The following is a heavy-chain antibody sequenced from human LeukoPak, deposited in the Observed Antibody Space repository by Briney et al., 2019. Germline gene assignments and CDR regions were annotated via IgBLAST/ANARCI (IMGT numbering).Heavy chain of an antibody. Sequence: GGSLRLSCAASGFTFTIYAIHWVRQAPGKGLEWVAVTDGSNTFYADSVKGRFSLSSDNSKNTLYLQMNSLRAEDTAVYYCAKDLIAGPPDYFDYWGQGALVTVSS. CDR2: TDGSNT. CDR1: GFTFTIYA. CDR3: AKDLIAGPPDYFDY. D-gene: IGHD1-14*01. V-gene: IGHV3-30-3*01. J-gene: IGHJ4*02.